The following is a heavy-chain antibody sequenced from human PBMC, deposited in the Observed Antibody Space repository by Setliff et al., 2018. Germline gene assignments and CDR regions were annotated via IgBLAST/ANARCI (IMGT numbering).Heavy chain of an antibody. CDR2: IYYGGST. D-gene: IGHD3-10*01. CDR3: ARSGYGSGSYYKVDY. J-gene: IGHJ4*02. CDR1: GGSISDYY. Sequence: PSETLSLTCTVSGGSISDYYWSWIRQAPGKGLEWIGYIYYGGSTNYNPSLNSRVAISVDTSENQFSLRLNSVTAADTAVYYCARSGYGSGSYYKVDYWGQGTLVTVSS. V-gene: IGHV4-59*01.